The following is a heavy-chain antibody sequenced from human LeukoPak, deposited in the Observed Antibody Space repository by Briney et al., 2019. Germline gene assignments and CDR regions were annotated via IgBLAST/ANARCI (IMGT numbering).Heavy chain of an antibody. Sequence: PGGSLRLSCEASGFSFSSYGMHWVRQAPGKGLEGVAVIWNDGSYKYFGDSVRGRFTISRDNSKNTLYLQMNSLRAEDTAVYYCAKSPRQYYFDYWGQGTLVTVSS. CDR3: AKSPRQYYFDY. D-gene: IGHD5-24*01. CDR2: IWNDGSYK. CDR1: GFSFSSYG. V-gene: IGHV3-33*06. J-gene: IGHJ4*02.